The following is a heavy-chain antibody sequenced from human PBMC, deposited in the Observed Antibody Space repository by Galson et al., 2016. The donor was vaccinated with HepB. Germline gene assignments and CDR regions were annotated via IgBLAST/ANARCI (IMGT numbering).Heavy chain of an antibody. D-gene: IGHD1-26*01. CDR3: AREALILGAPLDY. J-gene: IGHJ4*02. CDR1: GYTFTSYA. V-gene: IGHV1-3*01. Sequence: SVKVSCKASGYTFTSYAMHWVRQAPGQRLEWMGWINAGNGSTKYSQKFQGRVTITRDTSASTAYMELRSLRPEDTAVYYCAREALILGAPLDYWGQGTLVTVSS. CDR2: INAGNGST.